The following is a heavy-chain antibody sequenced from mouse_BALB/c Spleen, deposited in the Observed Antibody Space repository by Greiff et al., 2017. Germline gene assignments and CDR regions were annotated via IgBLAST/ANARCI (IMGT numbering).Heavy chain of an antibody. D-gene: IGHD2-12*01. CDR2: ISYSGST. V-gene: IGHV3-2*02. CDR3: ARYEGGFAY. CDR1: GYSITSDYA. Sequence: EVQLQESGPGLVKPSQSLSLTCTVTGYSITSDYAWNWIRQFPGNKLEWMGYISYSGSTSYNPSLKSRISITRDTSKNQFFLQLNSVTTEDTATYYCARYEGGFAYWGQGTLVTVSA. J-gene: IGHJ3*01.